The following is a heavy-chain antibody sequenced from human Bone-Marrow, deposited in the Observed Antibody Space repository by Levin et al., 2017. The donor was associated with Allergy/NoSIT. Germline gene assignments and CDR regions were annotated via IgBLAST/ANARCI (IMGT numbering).Heavy chain of an antibody. CDR1: GFTFDDYA. V-gene: IGHV3-9*01. Sequence: SLKISCAASGFTFDDYAMHWVRQAPGKGLEWVSGISWNSGTIVYADSVKGRFTISRDNAKNSLYLQMNSLRAEDTALYYCAKGALVSTPSIAARPDNYGMDVWGQGTTVTVSS. CDR2: ISWNSGTI. D-gene: IGHD6-6*01. J-gene: IGHJ6*02. CDR3: AKGALVSTPSIAARPDNYGMDV.